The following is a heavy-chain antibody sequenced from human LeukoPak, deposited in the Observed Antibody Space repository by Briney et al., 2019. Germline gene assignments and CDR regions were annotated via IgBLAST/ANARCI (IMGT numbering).Heavy chain of an antibody. J-gene: IGHJ4*02. CDR2: ISSSSVYI. CDR3: ATSYRILPAASLDY. Sequence: GGSLRLSCAASGFTFSTYSMTWGRQSPGEGLEWGSSISSSSVYIYYAASVKGRFIISRDNAKTSLYLQMTSLTAEDTAVYYCATSYRILPAASLDYGAQGALVIVSS. D-gene: IGHD2-2*01. V-gene: IGHV3-21*01. CDR1: GFTFSTYS.